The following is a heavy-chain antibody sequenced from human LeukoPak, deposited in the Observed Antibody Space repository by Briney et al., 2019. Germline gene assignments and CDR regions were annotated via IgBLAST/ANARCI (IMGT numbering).Heavy chain of an antibody. J-gene: IGHJ4*02. Sequence: ASVKVSCKASGYTFTGYYMHWVRQAPGQGPEWMGWINPNSGGTNYAQKFQGRVSMTRDTSIWTAHIQLCRLRSDDTAVYYCARSPHILTGENFDYWGQGTLLTVSS. CDR2: INPNSGGT. CDR1: GYTFTGYY. D-gene: IGHD3-9*01. V-gene: IGHV1-2*02. CDR3: ARSPHILTGENFDY.